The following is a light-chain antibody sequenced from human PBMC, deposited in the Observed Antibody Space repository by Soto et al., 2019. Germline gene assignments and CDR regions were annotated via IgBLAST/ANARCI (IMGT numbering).Light chain of an antibody. CDR3: QPYGSSTWT. V-gene: IGKV3-20*01. Sequence: EIVLTQSPGTLSLSPGERATLSGRASQSVSSSYLAWYQQKPGQAPRLLIYGASSRATGIPDRFSGSGSGTDFTLTISRLEPEDFAVYYCQPYGSSTWTFGQGTKVEIK. CDR2: GAS. J-gene: IGKJ1*01. CDR1: QSVSSSY.